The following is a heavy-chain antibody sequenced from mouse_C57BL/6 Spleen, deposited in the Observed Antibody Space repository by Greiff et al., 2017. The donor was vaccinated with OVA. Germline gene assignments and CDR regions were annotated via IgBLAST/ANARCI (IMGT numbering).Heavy chain of an antibody. D-gene: IGHD2-1*01. CDR3: TREENYGNYVGAMDY. J-gene: IGHJ4*01. CDR1: GYTFTSYW. V-gene: IGHV1-5*01. Sequence: EVQLQESGTVLARPGASVKMSCKTSGYTFTSYWMHWVKQRPGQGLEWIGAIYPGNSDTSYNQKFKGKAKLTAVTSASTAYMELSSLTNEDSAVYYCTREENYGNYVGAMDYWGQGTSVTVSS. CDR2: IYPGNSDT.